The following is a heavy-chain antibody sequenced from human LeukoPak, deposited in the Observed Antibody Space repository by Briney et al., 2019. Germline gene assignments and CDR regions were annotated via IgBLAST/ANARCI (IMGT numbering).Heavy chain of an antibody. CDR2: ISGSGGST. Sequence: GGSLRLSCAASGFTFSSYTMSWVRQAPGKGLEWVSAISGSGGSTYYADSVKGRFTISRDNSKNTLYLQMNSLRAADTAVYYCAISFNTVTTFAYWGQGALVTVSS. CDR3: AISFNTVTTFAY. CDR1: GFTFSSYT. V-gene: IGHV3-23*01. D-gene: IGHD4-17*01. J-gene: IGHJ4*02.